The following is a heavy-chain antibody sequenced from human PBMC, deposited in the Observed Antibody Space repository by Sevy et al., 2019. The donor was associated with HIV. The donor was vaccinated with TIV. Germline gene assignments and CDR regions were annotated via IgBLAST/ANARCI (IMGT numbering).Heavy chain of an antibody. CDR3: AKEVEEYGSGSYFDY. CDR1: GFTLRSYA. J-gene: IGHJ4*02. Sequence: GGSLRLSCAASGFTLRSYAMSWVRQAPGQGLEWVSSISGSGETIYYADSVKGRFNSSRDNSKNTLYLQMYSLRAEDTAEDYCAKEVEEYGSGSYFDYWGQGTLVTVSS. D-gene: IGHD3-10*01. V-gene: IGHV3-23*01. CDR2: ISGSGETI.